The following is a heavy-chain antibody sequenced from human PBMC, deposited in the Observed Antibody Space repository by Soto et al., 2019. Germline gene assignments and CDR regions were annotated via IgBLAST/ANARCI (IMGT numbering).Heavy chain of an antibody. Sequence: EVQLVESGGGLVQPWGSLRLSCAASGFMFGSYWMTWVRHAPGKGLQWVANIKRDGSEKYYVDSVKGRFTISRDNADNLVFLDMNSLRVDDTATYYCARVRANDYEIDYWAQGALVTVSS. V-gene: IGHV3-7*03. D-gene: IGHD4-17*01. CDR2: IKRDGSEK. CDR1: GFMFGSYW. J-gene: IGHJ4*02. CDR3: ARVRANDYEIDY.